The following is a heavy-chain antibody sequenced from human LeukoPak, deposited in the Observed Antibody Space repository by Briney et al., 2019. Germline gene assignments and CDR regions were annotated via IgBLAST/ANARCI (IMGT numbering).Heavy chain of an antibody. CDR3: ARDPPGGGFDY. D-gene: IGHD3-10*01. Sequence: GGSLRLSCAASGFTFSSYSMNWVRQAPGKGLEWVSYISSGSSTIYYADSVKGRFTISRDNAKNSLYLQMNSLRAEDTAVYYCARDPPGGGFDYWGQGTLVTVSS. V-gene: IGHV3-48*01. CDR2: ISSGSSTI. CDR1: GFTFSSYS. J-gene: IGHJ4*02.